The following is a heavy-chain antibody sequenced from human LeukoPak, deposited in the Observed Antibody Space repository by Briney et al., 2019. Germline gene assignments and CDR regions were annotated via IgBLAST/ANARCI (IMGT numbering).Heavy chain of an antibody. V-gene: IGHV3-48*03. CDR1: GFTFSSYE. Sequence: GGSLRLSCAASGFTFSSYEMNWVRQAPGKGLEWVSYISSSGSTIYYADSVKGRFTISRDNAKNSVYLQMNSLRAEDTAVYYCARDLRRLQFTPEGADYWGQGILVTVSS. D-gene: IGHD4-11*01. CDR2: ISSSGSTI. CDR3: ARDLRRLQFTPEGADY. J-gene: IGHJ4*02.